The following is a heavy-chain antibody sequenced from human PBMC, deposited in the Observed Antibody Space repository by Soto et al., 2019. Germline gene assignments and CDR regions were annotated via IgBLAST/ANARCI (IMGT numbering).Heavy chain of an antibody. Sequence: SLRLSCAASGFTFSSYAMHWVRQAPGKGLEWVAVISYDGSNKYYADSVKGRFTISRDNSKNTLYLQMNSLRAEDTAVYYCARDGMEQPRIYYFDYWGQGTLVTVSS. CDR1: GFTFSSYA. J-gene: IGHJ4*02. D-gene: IGHD6-13*01. V-gene: IGHV3-30-3*01. CDR2: ISYDGSNK. CDR3: ARDGMEQPRIYYFDY.